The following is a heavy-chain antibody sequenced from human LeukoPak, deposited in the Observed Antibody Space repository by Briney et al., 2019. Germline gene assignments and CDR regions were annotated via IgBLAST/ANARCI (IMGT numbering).Heavy chain of an antibody. CDR1: GITLSNYG. CDR2: ISDSGGRT. Sequence: SGGSLRLSCAVSGITLSNYGMSWVRQAPGKGLEWVAGISDSGGRTNYADSVKGRFTISRDNPKNTLYLQMNSLRAEDTAVYFCAKRGVVIRVILVGFHEEAYYFDSWGQGALVTVSS. D-gene: IGHD3-22*01. J-gene: IGHJ4*02. V-gene: IGHV3-23*01. CDR3: AKRGVVIRVILVGFHEEAYYFDS.